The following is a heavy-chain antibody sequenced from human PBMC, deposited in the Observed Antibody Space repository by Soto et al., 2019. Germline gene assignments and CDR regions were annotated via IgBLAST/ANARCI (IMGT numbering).Heavy chain of an antibody. CDR1: GFTFSTYG. V-gene: IGHV3-33*01. CDR3: ARKWFGEFTLDY. D-gene: IGHD3-10*01. J-gene: IGHJ4*02. Sequence: GGSLRLSCAASGFTFSTYGMHWVRQAPGKGLQWVAVIWYDGSNKYYADSVKGRFTISRDNSKNTLYLQMNSLRAEDTAVYYCARKWFGEFTLDYWGQGTLVTVSS. CDR2: IWYDGSNK.